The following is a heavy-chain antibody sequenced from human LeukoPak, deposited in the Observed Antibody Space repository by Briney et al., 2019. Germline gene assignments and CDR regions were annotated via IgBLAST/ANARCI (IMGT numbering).Heavy chain of an antibody. D-gene: IGHD2/OR15-2a*01. V-gene: IGHV3-30-3*01. CDR2: ISYDGSNK. CDR1: GFTFSRYA. J-gene: IGHJ3*02. Sequence: PGGSLRLSCAASGFTFSRYAMHWVRQAPGKGLEWVAVISYDGSNKYYADSVKGRFTISRDNSKNTLYLQMNSLRAEDTAVYYCARDQSRLSAFDIWGQGTTVTVSS. CDR3: ARDQSRLSAFDI.